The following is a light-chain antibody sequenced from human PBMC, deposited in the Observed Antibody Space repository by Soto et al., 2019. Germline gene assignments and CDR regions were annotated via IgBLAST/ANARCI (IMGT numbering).Light chain of an antibody. CDR3: QQYNSYSST. V-gene: IGKV1-5*01. CDR2: DAS. Sequence: MTQSPSTLSATIGDRVTITCRASQSITTFLAWYQQKPGKAPQILIYDASSLESGVPSRFSGSGSGTEFTLTISSLQPDDFATYYCQQYNSYSSTFGQGTKV. CDR1: QSITTF. J-gene: IGKJ1*01.